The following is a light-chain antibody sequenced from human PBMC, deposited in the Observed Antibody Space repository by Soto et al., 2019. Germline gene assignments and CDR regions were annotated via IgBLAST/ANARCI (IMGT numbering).Light chain of an antibody. CDR3: AAWDDSLNGYV. Sequence: QSALTQPPSASGTPGQRVTISCSGSSSNIGSNTVNWYQQLPGTAPKLPIYSNNQRPSGVPDRFSGSKSGTSASLAISGLQSEDEADDYCAAWDDSLNGYVFRTGTKVTVL. J-gene: IGLJ1*01. CDR1: SSNIGSNT. V-gene: IGLV1-44*01. CDR2: SNN.